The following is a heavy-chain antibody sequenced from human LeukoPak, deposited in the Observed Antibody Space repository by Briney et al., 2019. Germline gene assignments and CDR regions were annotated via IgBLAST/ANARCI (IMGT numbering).Heavy chain of an antibody. Sequence: GESLKISCKGPGNTFSNYWIGWVRQMPGKGLEWMGMINPRDSDIRYRPSFQGQVTMSVDKSISAAYLQWSSLKASDTAVYYCTRQNFGATAWDPIDYWGQGTLVTVSS. CDR2: INPRDSDI. D-gene: IGHD1-26*01. CDR1: GNTFSNYW. V-gene: IGHV5-51*01. CDR3: TRQNFGATAWDPIDY. J-gene: IGHJ4*02.